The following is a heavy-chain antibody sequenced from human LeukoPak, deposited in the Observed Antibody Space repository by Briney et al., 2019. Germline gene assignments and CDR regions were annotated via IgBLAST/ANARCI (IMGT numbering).Heavy chain of an antibody. D-gene: IGHD3-22*01. Sequence: AASVKVSCKASGGTFSSYAISWVRQAPGQGLEWMGRIIPILGIANYAQKFQGRVTITADKSTSTAYMELSSLRSEDTAVYYCARAYYYDSSGYRLDYWGQGTLVTVSS. CDR2: IIPILGIA. V-gene: IGHV1-69*04. J-gene: IGHJ4*02. CDR1: GGTFSSYA. CDR3: ARAYYYDSSGYRLDY.